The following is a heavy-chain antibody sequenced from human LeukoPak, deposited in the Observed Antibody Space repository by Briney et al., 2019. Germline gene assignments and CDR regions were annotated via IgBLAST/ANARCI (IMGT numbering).Heavy chain of an antibody. J-gene: IGHJ5*02. V-gene: IGHV4-30-4*08. CDR2: IYYSGST. D-gene: IGHD2-2*01. CDR3: ARADAYCSSTSCYFRFDP. CDR1: GGSISSGDYY. Sequence: SETLFLTCTVSGGSISSGDYYWSWIRQPPGKGLEWIGYIYYSGSTYYNPSLKSRVTISVDTSKNQFSLKLSSVTAADTAVYYCARADAYCSSTSCYFRFDPWGQGTLVTVSS.